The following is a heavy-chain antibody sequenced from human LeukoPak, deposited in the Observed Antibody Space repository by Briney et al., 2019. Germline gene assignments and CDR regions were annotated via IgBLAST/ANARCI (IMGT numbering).Heavy chain of an antibody. CDR2: ISSNGKTI. CDR1: GFTFSSYE. J-gene: IGHJ4*02. V-gene: IGHV3-48*03. Sequence: PGGSLRLSCAASGFTFSSYERNWVRQAPGKGLEWVSYISSNGKTIYHADSVRGRFTISRDNAKNSPYLQMNSLRAEDTAVYYCASWGAGGNSWGQGTLVTVSS. D-gene: IGHD3-16*01. CDR3: ASWGAGGNS.